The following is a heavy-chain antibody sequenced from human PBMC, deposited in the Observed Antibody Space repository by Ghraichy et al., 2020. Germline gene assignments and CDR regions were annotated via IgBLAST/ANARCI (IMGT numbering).Heavy chain of an antibody. D-gene: IGHD3-3*01. J-gene: IGHJ4*02. Sequence: GESLNISCESSGFVFWNYAMSWVRQAPGKGLEWVSTISGNGDKIDYAESAKGRFTISRDNSKKTLYLQMNSMRVEDTAVYYCAKDHDFGDWGQGTLVTVSS. CDR1: GFVFWNYA. CDR3: AKDHDFGD. CDR2: ISGNGDKI. V-gene: IGHV3-23*01.